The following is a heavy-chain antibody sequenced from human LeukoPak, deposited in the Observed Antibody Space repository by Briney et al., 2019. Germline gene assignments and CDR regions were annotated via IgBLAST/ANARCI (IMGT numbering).Heavy chain of an antibody. CDR1: GGTFSSYT. CDR3: ARGVMLSGHHPNAFDI. V-gene: IGHV1-69*02. Sequence: SVKVSCKASGGTFSSYTISWVRQAPGQGLEWMGRIIPILGIANYAQKFQGRVTITADKSTSTAYMELSSLRSEDTAVYYCARGVMLSGHHPNAFDIWGQGTMVTVSS. D-gene: IGHD3-3*01. CDR2: IIPILGIA. J-gene: IGHJ3*02.